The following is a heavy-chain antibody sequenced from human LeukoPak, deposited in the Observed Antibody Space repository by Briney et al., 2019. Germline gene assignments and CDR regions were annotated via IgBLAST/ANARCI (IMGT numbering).Heavy chain of an antibody. Sequence: ASVKVSCKASGYTFTSYAMNWVRQAPGQGLEWMGWINPNSGGTNYAQKFQGRVTMTRDTSISTAYMELSRLRSDDTAVYYCAAQSPLVVVTAIGAFDIWGQGTMVTVSS. V-gene: IGHV1-2*02. CDR2: INPNSGGT. D-gene: IGHD2-21*02. J-gene: IGHJ3*02. CDR1: GYTFTSYA. CDR3: AAQSPLVVVTAIGAFDI.